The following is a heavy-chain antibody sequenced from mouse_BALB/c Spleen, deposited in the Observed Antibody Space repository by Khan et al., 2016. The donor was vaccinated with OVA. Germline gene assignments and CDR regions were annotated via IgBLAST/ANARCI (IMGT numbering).Heavy chain of an antibody. CDR3: ARKARIKN. D-gene: IGHD3-2*02. CDR2: ISYSGST. Sequence: EVQLQESGPGLVKPSQSPSLTCTVTGYSITSGYGWNWIRQFPGNKLEWMGYISYSGSTNYNPSLKSRISITRDTSKNQFFLQLNSVTTEEQAKYYCARKARIKNWGQGTTLTVSS. J-gene: IGHJ2*01. CDR1: GYSITSGYG. V-gene: IGHV3-2*02.